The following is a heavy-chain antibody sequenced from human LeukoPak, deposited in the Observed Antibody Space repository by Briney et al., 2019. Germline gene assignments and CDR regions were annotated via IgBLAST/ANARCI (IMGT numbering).Heavy chain of an antibody. CDR2: ISSDGGST. J-gene: IGHJ4*02. V-gene: IGHV3-64D*06. CDR1: GFSFSSYS. CDR3: MIGHPHS. Sequence: GGSLTLSCSASGFSFSSYSMHWVRQAPGKGLEYVSVISSDGGSTYYADSVKGRFIISRADSKNTLYLQMSSLRLEDTAVYYCMIGHPHSWGQGTLVTVSS.